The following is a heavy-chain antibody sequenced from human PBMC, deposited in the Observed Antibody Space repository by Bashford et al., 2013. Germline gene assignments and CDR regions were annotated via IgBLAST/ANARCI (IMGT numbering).Heavy chain of an antibody. J-gene: IGHJ6*02. V-gene: IGHV1-8*02. Sequence: ASVKVSCKASGYTFTSYDINWVRQTTGQGLEWMGWMNANSGNTGYAQKFKGRVTMTWDTSISTAYMELSSLKSEDTAVYYCARTLRFLVDVWGQGTTVTVSS. CDR3: ARTLRFLVDV. CDR1: GYTFTSYD. CDR2: MNANSGNT. D-gene: IGHD3-3*01.